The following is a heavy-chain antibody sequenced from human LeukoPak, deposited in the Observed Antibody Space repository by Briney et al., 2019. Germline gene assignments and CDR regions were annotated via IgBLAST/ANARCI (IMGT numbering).Heavy chain of an antibody. Sequence: ASVKVSCKASGGTFSSYAISWVRQAPGQGLEWMGGIIPIFGTANYAQKFQGRVTITADESTSTAYMELSSLRSEDTAVYYCAREDSSGYYPTDYWGQGTLVTVSS. CDR3: AREDSSGYYPTDY. CDR1: GGTFSSYA. J-gene: IGHJ4*02. D-gene: IGHD3-22*01. V-gene: IGHV1-69*01. CDR2: IIPIFGTA.